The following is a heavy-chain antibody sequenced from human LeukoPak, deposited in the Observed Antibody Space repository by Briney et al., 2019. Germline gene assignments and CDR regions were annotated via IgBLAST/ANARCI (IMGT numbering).Heavy chain of an antibody. CDR1: GFTFSSYG. CDR3: AKDITIFGVVTVGPDY. V-gene: IGHV3-30*18. CDR2: ISYDGSNK. D-gene: IGHD3-3*01. Sequence: GGSLRLSCAASGFTFSSYGMHWVRQAPGKGLEWVAVISYDGSNKYYADSVKGRFTISRDNSKSTLYLQMNSLRAEDTAVYYCAKDITIFGVVTVGPDYWGQGTLVTVSS. J-gene: IGHJ4*02.